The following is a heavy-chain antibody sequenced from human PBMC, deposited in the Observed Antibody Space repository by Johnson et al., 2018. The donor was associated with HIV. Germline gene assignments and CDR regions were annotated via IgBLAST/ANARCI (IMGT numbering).Heavy chain of an antibody. CDR1: GFTVSSNY. CDR3: AREDGDSSSWAGAFDI. J-gene: IGHJ3*02. Sequence: VQLVESGGGLIQPGGSLRLSCAASGFTVSSNYMSWVRQAPGKGLEWVSVIYSGGSTYYADSVKGLFTISRDNSKNTLYLQINSLRAEDTAVYYCAREDGDSSSWAGAFDIWGQGTLVTVSS. V-gene: IGHV3-53*01. D-gene: IGHD6-13*01. CDR2: IYSGGST.